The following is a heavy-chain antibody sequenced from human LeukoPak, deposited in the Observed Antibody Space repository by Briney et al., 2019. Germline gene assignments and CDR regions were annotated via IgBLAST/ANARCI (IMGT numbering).Heavy chain of an antibody. CDR2: ISSSSSYI. CDR1: GFTFSSYS. Sequence: GGSLRLSCAASGFTFSSYSMNWVRQAPGKGLEWVSSISSSSSYIYYADSVKGRFTISRDNAKNSLYLQMNSLRAEDTAVYYCARDHCSSTSCYTGGAFDIWGQGTMVTLSS. J-gene: IGHJ3*02. V-gene: IGHV3-21*01. D-gene: IGHD2-2*02. CDR3: ARDHCSSTSCYTGGAFDI.